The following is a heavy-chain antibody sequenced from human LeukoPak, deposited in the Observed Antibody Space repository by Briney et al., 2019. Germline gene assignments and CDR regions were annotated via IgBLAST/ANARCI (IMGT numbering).Heavy chain of an antibody. CDR3: ARDLGYSGYDCGY. J-gene: IGHJ1*01. CDR1: GFTFSSYA. Sequence: GGSLRLSCAASGFTFSSYAMNWVRQAPGKGLEWVSVLYGDGDTYYADSVKGRFTISRDNFRNTVYLQMNSLRAEDTAVYYCARDLGYSGYDCGYWGQGTLVTVSS. D-gene: IGHD5-12*01. V-gene: IGHV3-66*01. CDR2: LYGDGDT.